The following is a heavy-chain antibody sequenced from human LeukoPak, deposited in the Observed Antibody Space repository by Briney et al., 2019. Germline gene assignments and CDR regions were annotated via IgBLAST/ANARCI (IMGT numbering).Heavy chain of an antibody. CDR3: ARGVYSNFYYYYYYMDV. CDR1: GGTFSSYA. Sequence: SVKVSCKASGGTFSSYAISWVRQAPGQGLEWMGGIIPIFGTANYAQKFQGRVTITADESTSTAYMELSSLRSEDTAVYYCARGVYSNFYYYYYYMDVWGKGTTVTVSS. CDR2: IIPIFGTA. D-gene: IGHD4-11*01. V-gene: IGHV1-69*13. J-gene: IGHJ6*03.